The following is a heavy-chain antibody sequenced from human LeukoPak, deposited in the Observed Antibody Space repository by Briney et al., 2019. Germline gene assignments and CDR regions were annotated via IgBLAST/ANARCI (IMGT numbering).Heavy chain of an antibody. D-gene: IGHD3-9*01. CDR3: ARVDSYYDILTGYYVDYFDY. CDR2: ISHSGST. CDR1: GGSFSGYY. V-gene: IGHV4-34*01. Sequence: SETLSLTCAVYGGSFSGYYWSWIRQPPGKGLEWIGEISHSGSTNYNPSLKSRVTISVDTSKNQFSLKLSSVTAADTAVYYCARVDSYYDILTGYYVDYFDYWGQGTLVTVSS. J-gene: IGHJ4*02.